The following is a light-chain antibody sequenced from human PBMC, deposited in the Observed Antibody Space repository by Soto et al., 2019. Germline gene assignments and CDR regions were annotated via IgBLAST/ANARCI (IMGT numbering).Light chain of an antibody. CDR1: SSNIGGNS. Sequence: QSALIQPPSVSGPAGQRVTISCSGSSSNIGGNSVNWFQQLPGTAPKLVIYSNDQRPSGVPARFSASKSGTSASLAISGLHSDDEAEYYCATWDDSLNEYVFATGTKLTVL. J-gene: IGLJ1*01. CDR3: ATWDDSLNEYV. CDR2: SND. V-gene: IGLV1-44*01.